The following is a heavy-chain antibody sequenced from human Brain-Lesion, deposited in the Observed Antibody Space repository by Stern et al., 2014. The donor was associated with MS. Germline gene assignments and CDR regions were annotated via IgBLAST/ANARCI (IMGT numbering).Heavy chain of an antibody. Sequence: VQLVESGGGLVQPGGSLTISCTAAGFTFGNYWMTWVRQAPGKGLERVGNIKAGGTEKNYVASVQGRLTISRDKARNHCLLQRHSLRVEDTALYYCARVYNTIYGIVTQRGSGMDVWGQGTTVIVSS. CDR2: IKAGGTEK. J-gene: IGHJ6*02. V-gene: IGHV3-7*01. CDR3: ARVYNTIYGIVTQRGSGMDV. CDR1: GFTFGNYW. D-gene: IGHD3-3*01.